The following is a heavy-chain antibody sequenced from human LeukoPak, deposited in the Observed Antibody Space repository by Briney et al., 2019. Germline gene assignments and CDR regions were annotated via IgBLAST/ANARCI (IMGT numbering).Heavy chain of an antibody. Sequence: PGGSLRLSCAGSGFTLDDYGMSWVRQAPGKGLEWVSGINWNGGSISYAGSVKGRFTISRDNAKNSLFLQMNSLRADDTAVYYCARDKDVGATLLDYWGQGTLVTVSS. CDR2: INWNGGSI. CDR3: ARDKDVGATLLDY. J-gene: IGHJ4*02. CDR1: GFTLDDYG. D-gene: IGHD1-26*01. V-gene: IGHV3-20*04.